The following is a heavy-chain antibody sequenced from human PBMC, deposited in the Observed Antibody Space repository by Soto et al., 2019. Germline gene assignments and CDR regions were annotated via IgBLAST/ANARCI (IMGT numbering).Heavy chain of an antibody. CDR2: IIPIFGTA. CDR1: GGTFSSYA. D-gene: IGHD2-2*02. J-gene: IGHJ6*02. CDR3: ASTGDTNPRRPNGACSIPYGMDV. V-gene: IGHV1-69*13. Sequence: ASVKVSCKASGGTFSSYAISWVRQAPGQGLEWMGGIIPIFGTANYAQKFQGRVTITADESTSTAYMELSSLRSEDTAVYYCASTGDTNPRRPNGACSIPYGMDVWGQGTTVTVSS.